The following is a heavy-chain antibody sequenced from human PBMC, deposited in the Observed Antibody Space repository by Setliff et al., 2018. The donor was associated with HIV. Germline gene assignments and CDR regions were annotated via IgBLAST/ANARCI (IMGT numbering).Heavy chain of an antibody. V-gene: IGHV4-59*01. J-gene: IGHJ6*02. Sequence: PAGTLSLTCTVSGGSISSYYGSWIRQPPGKGLEWIGYIDYSGSTNYNPSLKSRVTISEDTANNQFSLLLSSVIAADKTVYYCARIFGDQGYYYGMDVWGQGTTVTVSS. CDR3: ARIFGDQGYYYGMDV. CDR2: IDYSGST. CDR1: GGSISSYY. D-gene: IGHD3-3*01.